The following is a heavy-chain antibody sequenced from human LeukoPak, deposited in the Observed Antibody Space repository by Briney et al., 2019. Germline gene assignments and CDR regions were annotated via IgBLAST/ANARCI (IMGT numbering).Heavy chain of an antibody. D-gene: IGHD2-21*02. CDR1: GGSISNYH. Sequence: SETLSLTCTVSGGSISNYHWSWIRQPPGKGLEWIGYIYDSGGSKYNPSLKSRVTISVDTSKNQFSLKLSSVTAADTAVYYCARRVYCGGDCSSYFDYWGQGTLVTVSS. V-gene: IGHV4-59*08. CDR3: ARRVYCGGDCSSYFDY. J-gene: IGHJ4*02. CDR2: IYDSGGS.